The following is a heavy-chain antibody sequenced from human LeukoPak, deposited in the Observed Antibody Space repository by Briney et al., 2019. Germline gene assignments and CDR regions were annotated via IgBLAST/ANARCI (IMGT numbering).Heavy chain of an antibody. CDR3: ARSMRGMGATTGDFDY. Sequence: ASVKVSCKASGYTFTSCGISWVRQAPGQGLEWMGWISAYNGNTNYAQKLQGRVTMTTDTSTSTAYMELRSLRSDDTAVYYCARSMRGMGATTGDFDYWGQGTLVTVSS. J-gene: IGHJ4*02. CDR2: ISAYNGNT. CDR1: GYTFTSCG. D-gene: IGHD1-26*01. V-gene: IGHV1-18*01.